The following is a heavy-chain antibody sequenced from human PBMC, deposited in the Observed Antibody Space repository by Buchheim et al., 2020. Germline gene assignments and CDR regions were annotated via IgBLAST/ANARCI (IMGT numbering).Heavy chain of an antibody. J-gene: IGHJ5*02. D-gene: IGHD5-12*01. CDR1: GFTFSSYG. CDR2: ISYDGSNK. V-gene: IGHV3-30*18. Sequence: QVQLVESGGGVVQPGRSLRLSCAASGFTFSSYGMHWVRQAPGKGLEWVAVISYDGSNKYYADSVKGRFTISRDNSKNTLYLQMNSRRAEDTAVYYCANGYSGYDSAWGQGTL. CDR3: ANGYSGYDSA.